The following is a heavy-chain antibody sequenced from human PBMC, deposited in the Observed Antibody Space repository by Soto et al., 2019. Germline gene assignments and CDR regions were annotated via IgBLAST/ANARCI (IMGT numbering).Heavy chain of an antibody. CDR3: VRYCSSTLCNGVATRTFDY. V-gene: IGHV3-48*03. CDR2: ISSSGSSV. CDR1: RFTFSTYE. J-gene: IGHJ4*02. D-gene: IGHD5-12*01. Sequence: GGSLRLSCATSRFTFSTYEMHWVRQAPGKGLEWVSCISSSGSSVYYADSVKGRFTISRDNSRNSLYLQMNSLRDEDTALYYCVRYCSSTLCNGVATRTFDYWGQGALVTVSS.